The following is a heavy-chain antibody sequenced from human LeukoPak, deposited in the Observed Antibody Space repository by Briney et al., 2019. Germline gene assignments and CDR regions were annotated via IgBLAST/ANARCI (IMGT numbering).Heavy chain of an antibody. CDR3: ARDHEGYDSPLVAFDI. CDR2: ISAYNGNT. D-gene: IGHD3-22*01. CDR1: GYTFTSYG. Sequence: APVNVSCKASGYTFTSYGISWVRQAPGQGLEWMGWISAYNGNTNYAQKLQGRVTMTTDTSTSTAYMELRSLRSDDTAVYYCARDHEGYDSPLVAFDIWGQGTMVTVSS. V-gene: IGHV1-18*01. J-gene: IGHJ3*02.